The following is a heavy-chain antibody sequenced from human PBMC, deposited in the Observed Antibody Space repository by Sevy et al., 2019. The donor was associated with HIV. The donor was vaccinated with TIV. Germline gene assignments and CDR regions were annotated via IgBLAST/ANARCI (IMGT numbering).Heavy chain of an antibody. CDR2: IVGSGNTI. J-gene: IGHJ4*02. V-gene: IGHV3-11*01. CDR3: ARTRFPLEQPERDGYFDY. Sequence: GGSLRLSCAASGFTFSDCYMSWIRQAPGKGLEWVSYIVGSGNTIYYADSVKGRFTISRDNAKNSLYLQMNSLRAEDTAVYYCARTRFPLEQPERDGYFDYWGQGTLVTVSS. CDR1: GFTFSDCY. D-gene: IGHD6-13*01.